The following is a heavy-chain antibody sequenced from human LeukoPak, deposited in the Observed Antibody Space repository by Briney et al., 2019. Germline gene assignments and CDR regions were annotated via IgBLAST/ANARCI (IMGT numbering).Heavy chain of an antibody. CDR2: ISYDGYNK. Sequence: GGSLRLSCAASGFIFSDYAMHWVRQAPGKGLEWVAVISYDGYNKYYADSVKGRFTISRDNSKNTLYLQMNSLRAEDTAVYYCARVEVSSSWLFDYWGQETLVTVSS. CDR1: GFIFSDYA. J-gene: IGHJ4*02. V-gene: IGHV3-30-3*01. D-gene: IGHD6-13*01. CDR3: ARVEVSSSWLFDY.